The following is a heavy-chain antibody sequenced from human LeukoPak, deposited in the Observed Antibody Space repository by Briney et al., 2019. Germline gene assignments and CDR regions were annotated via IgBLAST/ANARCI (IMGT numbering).Heavy chain of an antibody. V-gene: IGHV3-23*01. CDR1: GFTFSTYA. J-gene: IGHJ3*02. CDR3: AKNRIPAAAIDALDI. D-gene: IGHD6-13*01. Sequence: GGSLRLSCAASGFTFSTYAMSWVRQAPGKGLEWVSGISGSGSSTYYADSAKGRLTISRDNSKNTLHLQMDSLRAEDTAVYYCAKNRIPAAAIDALDIWGQGTMVTVSS. CDR2: ISGSGSST.